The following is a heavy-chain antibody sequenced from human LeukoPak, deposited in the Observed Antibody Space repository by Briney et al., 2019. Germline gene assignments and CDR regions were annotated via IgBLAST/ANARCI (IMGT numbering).Heavy chain of an antibody. CDR2: ISSSSSTI. CDR3: ARDRNSIYPGGPFDY. J-gene: IGHJ4*02. Sequence: GGSLRLSCAASGFSFSDYSMNWVRQAPGKGLEWVSYISSSSSTIYYAVSVKGRFTISRDNAKNSLYLQMDSLRAEDTAVYYCARDRNSIYPGGPFDYWGQGTLVTVSS. V-gene: IGHV3-48*01. D-gene: IGHD1-14*01. CDR1: GFSFSDYS.